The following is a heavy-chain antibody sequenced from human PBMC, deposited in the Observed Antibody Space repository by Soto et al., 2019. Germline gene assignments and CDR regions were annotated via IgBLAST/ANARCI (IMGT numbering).Heavy chain of an antibody. J-gene: IGHJ5*02. Sequence: ASVKVSCKASGYTFTGHYMHWVRQAPGQGLEWMGWINPNSGGTNYAQKFQGRVTMTRDTSISTVYMELSRLRSDDTAVYYCAKEAGSSGYFRDPWGQGTLVTVSS. V-gene: IGHV1-2*02. CDR1: GYTFTGHY. CDR3: AKEAGSSGYFRDP. D-gene: IGHD6-13*01. CDR2: INPNSGGT.